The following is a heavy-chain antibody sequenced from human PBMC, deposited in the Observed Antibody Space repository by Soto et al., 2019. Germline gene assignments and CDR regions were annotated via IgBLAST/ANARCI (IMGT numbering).Heavy chain of an antibody. D-gene: IGHD6-6*01. V-gene: IGHV3-48*02. CDR1: GFTFSSYS. Sequence: EVQLVESGGGLVQPGGSLRLSCAASGFTFSSYSMNWVRQAPGKGLEWVSYISSSSSTIYYADSVKGRFTISRDNAKNSLYLQMNSLRDEDTAVYYCARPEYSSSSYGMDVWVQGTTVTVSS. CDR2: ISSSSSTI. J-gene: IGHJ6*02. CDR3: ARPEYSSSSYGMDV.